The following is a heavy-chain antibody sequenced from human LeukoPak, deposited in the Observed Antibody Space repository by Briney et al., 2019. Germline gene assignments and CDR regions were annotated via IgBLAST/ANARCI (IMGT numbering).Heavy chain of an antibody. CDR3: ARGGGSYALFDI. CDR1: GGSVSSDDYS. Sequence: ALETLSLTCAVSGGSVSSDDYSWGWIRQPPGKGLEWIGYIFHSASTYHNLSLRSRVTISVDTPKNQFSLKLSSVTAADTAMYYCARGGGSYALFDIWGQGTMVSVSS. V-gene: IGHV4-30-2*01. CDR2: IFHSAST. D-gene: IGHD1-26*01. J-gene: IGHJ3*02.